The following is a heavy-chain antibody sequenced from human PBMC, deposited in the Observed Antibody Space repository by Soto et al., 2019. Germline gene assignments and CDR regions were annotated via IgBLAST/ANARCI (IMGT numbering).Heavy chain of an antibody. CDR3: ARAPKVYGSSLAT. V-gene: IGHV1-2*04. CDR1: GYTFTGYY. Sequence: QVQLVQSGAEVKEPGASVKVSCKASGYTFTGYYIHWVRQSPGQGLEWLGWINPNSGGTNYAQDFQGWVTMTRDTSISTAYMEQSRLRSDDTAVYYCARAPKVYGSSLATWGQGTLVTVSS. CDR2: INPNSGGT. D-gene: IGHD6-6*01. J-gene: IGHJ5*02.